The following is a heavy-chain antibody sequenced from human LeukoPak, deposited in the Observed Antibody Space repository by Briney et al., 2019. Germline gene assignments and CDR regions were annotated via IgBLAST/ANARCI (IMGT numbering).Heavy chain of an antibody. J-gene: IGHJ4*02. V-gene: IGHV3-21*01. CDR1: GFTFSSYS. CDR2: ISSSSSYI. CDR3: AREYGDYGAVAAGY. D-gene: IGHD4-17*01. Sequence: PGGSLRLSCAASGFTFSSYSMNWVRQAPGKGLEWVSSISSSSSYIYYADSVKGRFTISRDNAKNSLYLQMNSLRAEDTAVYYCAREYGDYGAVAAGYWGQGTLVTVSS.